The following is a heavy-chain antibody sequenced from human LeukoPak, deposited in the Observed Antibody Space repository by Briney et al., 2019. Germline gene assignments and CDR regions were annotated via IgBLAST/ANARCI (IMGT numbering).Heavy chain of an antibody. V-gene: IGHV1-46*01. CDR3: ARDSGYDLRVLDYYGMDV. J-gene: IGHJ6*02. CDR1: GYTFTSYY. D-gene: IGHD5-12*01. CDR2: INPSGGST. Sequence: SVKVSCKASGYTFTSYYMHWVGQAPGQGLEWMGIINPSGGSTSYAQKFQGRVTMTRDTSTSTVYMELSSLRSEDTAVYYCARDSGYDLRVLDYYGMDVWGQGTTVTVSS.